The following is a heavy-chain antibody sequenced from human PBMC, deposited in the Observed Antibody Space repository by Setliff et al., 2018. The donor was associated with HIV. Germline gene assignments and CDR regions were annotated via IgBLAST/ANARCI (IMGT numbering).Heavy chain of an antibody. CDR1: GEPFNGFY. J-gene: IGHJ4*02. D-gene: IGHD2-21*01. CDR3: ATTGQGRAYFDF. Sequence: PSETLSLTCTVSGEPFNGFYWTWIRQPPGKGLEWIGDVNPTGRPNYSPSLKSRVTKSLDTSKNQFSLNLKSVTAADTALYYCATTGQGRAYFDFWGQGSLVTVSS. V-gene: IGHV4-34*01. CDR2: VNPTGRP.